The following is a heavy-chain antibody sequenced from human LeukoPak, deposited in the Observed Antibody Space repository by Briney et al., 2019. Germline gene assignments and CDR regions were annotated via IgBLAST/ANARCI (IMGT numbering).Heavy chain of an antibody. V-gene: IGHV3-9*01. CDR1: GFTFDDYA. D-gene: IGHD6-19*01. CDR3: AKASGAGAGTGSWFDP. Sequence: GGSLRLSCAASGFTFDDYAMHWVRQAPGKGLEWVSGISWNSGSLVYADSVKGRFTISRDNAKNSLYLQMNSLRVEDTALYYCAKASGAGAGTGSWFDPWGQGTLVTVSS. J-gene: IGHJ5*02. CDR2: ISWNSGSL.